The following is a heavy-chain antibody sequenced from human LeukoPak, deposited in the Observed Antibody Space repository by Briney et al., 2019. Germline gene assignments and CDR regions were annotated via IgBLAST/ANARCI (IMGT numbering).Heavy chain of an antibody. Sequence: GRSLRLSCAASGFTFSSYGMQWVRQAPGKGLEWVAVISYDGSNKYYADSVKGRFTISRDSSKNTLYLQMNSLRAEDTAVYYCAKDRPISEWGQGTLVTVSS. V-gene: IGHV3-30*18. CDR3: AKDRPISE. CDR2: ISYDGSNK. CDR1: GFTFSSYG. J-gene: IGHJ4*02. D-gene: IGHD2-21*01.